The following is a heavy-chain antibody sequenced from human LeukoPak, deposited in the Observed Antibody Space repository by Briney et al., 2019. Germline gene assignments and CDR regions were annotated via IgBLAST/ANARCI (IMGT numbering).Heavy chain of an antibody. D-gene: IGHD2-2*02. CDR1: GGSISSYY. CDR3: ARDGDTYCSSTSCYMGDYYYMDV. Sequence: PSETLSLTCTVSGGSISSYYWSWIRQPPGKGLEWIGYIYYSGSTNYNPSLKSRVTISVDTSKNQFSLKLSSVTAADTAVYYCARDGDTYCSSTSCYMGDYYYMDVWGKGTTVTVSS. CDR2: IYYSGST. V-gene: IGHV4-59*01. J-gene: IGHJ6*03.